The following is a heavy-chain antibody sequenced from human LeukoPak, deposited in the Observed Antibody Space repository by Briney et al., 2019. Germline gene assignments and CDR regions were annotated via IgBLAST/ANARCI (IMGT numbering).Heavy chain of an antibody. V-gene: IGHV3-23*01. Sequence: GGSLRLSCAASGFTFSSYAMSWVRQAPGKGLEWVSAIRSSGGSTNYADSVKGRFTISRDNSKNTLYLQMNSLRAEDTAVYYCAKNYDSSGYYSPYYYHMDVWGKGITVTVSS. CDR2: IRSSGGST. J-gene: IGHJ6*03. CDR3: AKNYDSSGYYSPYYYHMDV. D-gene: IGHD3-22*01. CDR1: GFTFSSYA.